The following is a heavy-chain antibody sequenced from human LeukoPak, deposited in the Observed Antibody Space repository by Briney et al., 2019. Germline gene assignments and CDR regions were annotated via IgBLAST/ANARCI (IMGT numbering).Heavy chain of an antibody. D-gene: IGHD3-3*01. Sequence: ASVKVSCKASGYTFTSYGIGWVRQAPGQGLEWMGWISAYNGNTNYAQKLQGRVTMTTDTSTSTAYMELRSLRSDDTAVYYCAREWYYDFWSGYAEFDYWGQGTLVTVSS. CDR1: GYTFTSYG. CDR3: AREWYYDFWSGYAEFDY. V-gene: IGHV1-18*01. J-gene: IGHJ4*02. CDR2: ISAYNGNT.